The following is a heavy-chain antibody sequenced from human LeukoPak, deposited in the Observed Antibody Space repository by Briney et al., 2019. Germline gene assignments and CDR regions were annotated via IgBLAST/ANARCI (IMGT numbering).Heavy chain of an antibody. CDR2: IYKTGST. CDR1: GDSITSGGYY. Sequence: TLSLTCTVSGDSITSGGYYRSWIRQRPGKGLEWIGYIYKTGSTYYNPSLKSRVTMSVDTSRNQFSLKLNSVTAADTAVYYCARDVLRWGQGTLVTVSS. J-gene: IGHJ4*02. V-gene: IGHV4-31*03. CDR3: ARDVLR.